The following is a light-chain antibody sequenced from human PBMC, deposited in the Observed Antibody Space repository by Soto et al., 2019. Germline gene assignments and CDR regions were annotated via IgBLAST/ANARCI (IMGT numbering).Light chain of an antibody. CDR2: DAS. CDR1: LAISNY. Sequence: DIHLTQSPSFLSASVGDRVTITCRASLAISNYLAWYQQKPGKAPKLLIYDASTFQGGVPSRFSGSRSGTEFTLTIRNLQPEDFATYYCQQLTSYLTFGGVTKVEIK. J-gene: IGKJ4*01. V-gene: IGKV1-9*01. CDR3: QQLTSYLT.